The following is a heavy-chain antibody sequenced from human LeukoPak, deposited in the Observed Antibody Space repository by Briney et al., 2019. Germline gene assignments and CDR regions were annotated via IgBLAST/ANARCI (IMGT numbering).Heavy chain of an antibody. J-gene: IGHJ4*02. D-gene: IGHD2-21*02. CDR1: GGSISGSSYY. CDR2: IYYRGST. CDR3: AKTVWSRLAAGLDS. Sequence: SETLSLTCSVSGGSISGSSYYWGWIRQPPGKGLERIGNIYYRGSTYYNPSLKSRVIMSIDTSKNQFSLKVNSVTATDTAVYYCAKTVWSRLAAGLDSWGQGTLVTVSS. V-gene: IGHV4-39*01.